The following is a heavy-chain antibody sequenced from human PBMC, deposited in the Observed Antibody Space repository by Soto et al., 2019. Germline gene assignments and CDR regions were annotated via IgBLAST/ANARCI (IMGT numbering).Heavy chain of an antibody. CDR3: ARKPYSSSWSDY. D-gene: IGHD6-13*01. Sequence: QVQLVESGGGLVKPGGSLRLSCAASGFTFSDYYMSWIRQAPGKGLERVSYISSSGSTIYYADSVKGRFTTSRDKAKNSLYLQMNSLRAEDTAVYYCARKPYSSSWSDYWGQGTLVTVSS. V-gene: IGHV3-11*01. CDR2: ISSSGSTI. CDR1: GFTFSDYY. J-gene: IGHJ4*02.